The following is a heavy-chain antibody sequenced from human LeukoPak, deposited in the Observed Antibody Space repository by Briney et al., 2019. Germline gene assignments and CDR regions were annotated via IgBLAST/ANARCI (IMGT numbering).Heavy chain of an antibody. D-gene: IGHD3-22*01. CDR1: GYNFSGYW. CDR2: IYPADSDT. Sequence: HGESLKISCKGSGYNFSGYWIAWVRHMAGKGLEWMGIIYPADSDTRYSPSFQGQVTISADKSITTAYLQWSSLKASDTAMYYCATPHDATAYYYDSSGYFYWGQGTLVTVSS. V-gene: IGHV5-51*01. J-gene: IGHJ4*02. CDR3: ATPHDATAYYYDSSGYFY.